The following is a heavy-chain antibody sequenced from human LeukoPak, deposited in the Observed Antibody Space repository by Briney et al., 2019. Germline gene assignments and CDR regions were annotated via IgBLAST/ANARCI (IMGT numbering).Heavy chain of an antibody. D-gene: IGHD6-19*01. CDR1: GYTFTGYY. CDR2: INPNSGGT. J-gene: IGHJ4*02. CDR3: ARSAFRSSGRYRLGY. V-gene: IGHV1-2*02. Sequence: EASVKVSCKASGYTFTGYYMHWVRQAPGQGLEWMGWINPNSGGTNYAQKFQGRVTMTRDTSISTAYMELSRLRSDDTAVYYCARSAFRSSGRYRLGYWGQGTLVTVSS.